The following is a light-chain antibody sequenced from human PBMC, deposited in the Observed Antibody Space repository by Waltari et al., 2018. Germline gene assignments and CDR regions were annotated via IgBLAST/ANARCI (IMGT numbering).Light chain of an antibody. V-gene: IGLV1-40*01. CDR2: GNS. Sequence: QSVLTQPPSVSGAPGQRVTIPCTGSSSNIGAGYDVHWYQQLPGTAPKLLIYGNSNRPSGVPDRFSGSKSGTSASLAITGLQAEDEADYYCQSYDSSLSGRGYVFGTGTKVTVL. CDR3: QSYDSSLSGRGYV. CDR1: SSNIGAGYD. J-gene: IGLJ1*01.